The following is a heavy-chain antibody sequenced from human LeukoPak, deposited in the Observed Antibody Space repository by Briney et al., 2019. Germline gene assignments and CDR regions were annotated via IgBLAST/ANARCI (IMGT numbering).Heavy chain of an antibody. J-gene: IGHJ4*02. CDR1: GFTFDDYA. CDR2: ISWNSGSI. CDR3: AKDWYYYDSSGYLDY. V-gene: IGHV3-9*01. Sequence: GGSLRLSCAASGFTFDDYAMHWVPQAPGKGLEWVSGISWNSGSIGYADSAKGRFTISRDNAKNSLYLQMNSLRAEDTALYYCAKDWYYYDSSGYLDYWGQGTLVTVSS. D-gene: IGHD3-22*01.